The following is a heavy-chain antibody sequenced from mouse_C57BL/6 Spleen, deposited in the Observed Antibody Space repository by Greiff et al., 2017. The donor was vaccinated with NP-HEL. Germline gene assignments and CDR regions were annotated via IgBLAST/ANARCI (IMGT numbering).Heavy chain of an antibody. Sequence: QVQLQQSGAELVRPGTSVKVSCKASGYAFTNYLIEWVKQRPGQGLEWIGVINPGSGGTNYNEKFKGKATLTADKSSSTAYMQLSSLTSEDSAVYFCARGTTVVADYFDYWGQGTTLTVSS. CDR1: GYAFTNYL. V-gene: IGHV1-54*01. D-gene: IGHD1-1*01. CDR2: INPGSGGT. CDR3: ARGTTVVADYFDY. J-gene: IGHJ2*01.